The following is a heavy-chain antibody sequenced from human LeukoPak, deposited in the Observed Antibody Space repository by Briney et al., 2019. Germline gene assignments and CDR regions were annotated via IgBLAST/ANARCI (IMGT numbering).Heavy chain of an antibody. D-gene: IGHD2-2*01. CDR1: GGTFSSYA. CDR3: ATAIVVVPAALVRSYYMDV. V-gene: IGHV1-69*05. J-gene: IGHJ6*03. CDR2: IIPIFGTA. Sequence: SVKVSCKASGGTFSSYAISWVRQARGQGLEWMGRIIPIFGTANYAQKFQGRVTITTDESTSTAYMELSSLRSEDTAVYYCATAIVVVPAALVRSYYMDVWGKGTTVTVSS.